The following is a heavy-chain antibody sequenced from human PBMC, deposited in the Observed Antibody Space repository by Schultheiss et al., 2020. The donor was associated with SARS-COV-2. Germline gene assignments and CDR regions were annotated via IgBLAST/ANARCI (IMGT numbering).Heavy chain of an antibody. V-gene: IGHV4-34*10. CDR2: IYYRGNT. Sequence: SETLSLTCAVYGGSFSGYYWSWIRQPPGKGLEWMGEIYYRGNTKYNPSLKSRVAISVDTSKNQFSLKLSSVTAADTAVYYCARYIDFWSGYYFDYWGQGTLVTVSS. CDR3: ARYIDFWSGYYFDY. CDR1: GGSFSGYY. D-gene: IGHD3-3*01. J-gene: IGHJ4*02.